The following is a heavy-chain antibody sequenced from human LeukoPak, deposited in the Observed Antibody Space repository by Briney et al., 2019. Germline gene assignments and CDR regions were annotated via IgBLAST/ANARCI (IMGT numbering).Heavy chain of an antibody. Sequence: GGSLRLSCAASGFTFSSYEMNWVRQAPGKGLEWVSYISSSGSTIYYADSVKGRFTISRDNAKNSLYLQMNSLRAEDTAVYYCARDTPPGGAAFAYWGQETLVTVPS. CDR1: GFTFSSYE. D-gene: IGHD6-25*01. V-gene: IGHV3-48*03. J-gene: IGHJ4*02. CDR3: ARDTPPGGAAFAY. CDR2: ISSSGSTI.